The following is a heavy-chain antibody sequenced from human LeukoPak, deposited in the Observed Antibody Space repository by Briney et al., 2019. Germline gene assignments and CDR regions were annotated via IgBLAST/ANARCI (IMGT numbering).Heavy chain of an antibody. D-gene: IGHD2-2*01. J-gene: IGHJ4*02. CDR2: ISSSSSYI. V-gene: IGHV3-21*01. CDR3: ARDWDVIVPAAVAFDY. Sequence: GGSLRLSCAASGFTFSSYSMNWVRQAPGKGLEWVSSISSSSSYIYYADSVKGRFTISRDNAKNSLYLQMNSLRAEDTAVYYCARDWDVIVPAAVAFDYWGQGTLVTVSS. CDR1: GFTFSSYS.